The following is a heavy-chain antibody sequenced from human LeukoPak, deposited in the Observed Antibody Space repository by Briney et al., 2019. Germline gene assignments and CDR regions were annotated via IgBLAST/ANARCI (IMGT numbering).Heavy chain of an antibody. CDR2: IYSGGST. J-gene: IGHJ4*02. CDR1: EFIVSSNY. Sequence: GSLRLSCAASEFIVSSNYMIWVRQAPGKGLERVSVIYSGGSTYYADSVKGRFTISRDNSKNTLYLQMNSLRAEDTAVYYCAAPGGYSYEGCFDYWGQGTLVAVSS. CDR3: AAPGGYSYEGCFDY. D-gene: IGHD5-18*01. V-gene: IGHV3-66*01.